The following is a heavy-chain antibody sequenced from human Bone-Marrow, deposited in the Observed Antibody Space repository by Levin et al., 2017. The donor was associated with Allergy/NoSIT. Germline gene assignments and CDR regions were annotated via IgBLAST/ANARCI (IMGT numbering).Heavy chain of an antibody. V-gene: IGHV2-5*02. D-gene: IGHD5-18*01. CDR3: AHRRAVDTAMVTGPYYFDY. J-gene: IGHJ4*02. CDR2: IYWDDDK. Sequence: SGPTLVKPTQTLTLTCTFSGFSLSTSGVGVGWIRQPPGKALEWLALIYWDDDKRYSPSLKSRLTITKDTSKNQVVLTMTNMDPVDTATYYCAHRRAVDTAMVTGPYYFDYWGQGTLVTVSS. CDR1: GFSLSTSGVG.